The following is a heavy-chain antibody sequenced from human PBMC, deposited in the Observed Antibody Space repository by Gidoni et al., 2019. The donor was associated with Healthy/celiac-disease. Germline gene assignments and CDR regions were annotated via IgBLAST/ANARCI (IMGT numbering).Heavy chain of an antibody. D-gene: IGHD6-19*01. J-gene: IGHJ4*02. Sequence: EVQLLESGGGLVQPGGSMRISCAASGSTFSSYAMSWVRQAPGKGLGWVSAISVSGGSTYYADSVKGRFTISRDNSKNTLYLQMNSLRAEDTAVYYCAKVVAVAGYWGQGTLVTVSS. CDR3: AKVVAVAGY. CDR1: GSTFSSYA. CDR2: ISVSGGST. V-gene: IGHV3-23*01.